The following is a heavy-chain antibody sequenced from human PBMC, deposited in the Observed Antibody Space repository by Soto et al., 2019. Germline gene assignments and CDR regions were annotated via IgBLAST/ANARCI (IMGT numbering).Heavy chain of an antibody. D-gene: IGHD3-10*01. CDR1: GGSISSSSYY. V-gene: IGHV4-39*01. Sequence: PSETLSLTCTVSGGSISSSSYYWGWIRQPPGKGLEWIGSIYYSGSTYYNPSLKSRVTISVDTSKNQFSLKLSSVTAADTAVYYCARHSNVLLGFGELLFFPHFDYWGQGTLVTVSS. CDR3: ARHSNVLLGFGELLFFPHFDY. CDR2: IYYSGST. J-gene: IGHJ4*02.